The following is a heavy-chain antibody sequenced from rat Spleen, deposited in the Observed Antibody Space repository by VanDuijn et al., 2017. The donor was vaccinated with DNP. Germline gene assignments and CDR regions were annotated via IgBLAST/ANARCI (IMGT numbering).Heavy chain of an antibody. D-gene: IGHD5-1*01. Sequence: EVLLQESGPGLVKPSQSLSLTCSVTGFSITNNFNWSWIRKFPGNKLELMGYVTNAGSTHYNPSLKSRISITTDTSNNQFFLHVNYVDTEDTATYYCAIQLGVFDYWDQGVMVTVSS. J-gene: IGHJ2*01. CDR1: GFSITNNFN. CDR2: VTNAGST. CDR3: AIQLGVFDY. V-gene: IGHV3-3*01.